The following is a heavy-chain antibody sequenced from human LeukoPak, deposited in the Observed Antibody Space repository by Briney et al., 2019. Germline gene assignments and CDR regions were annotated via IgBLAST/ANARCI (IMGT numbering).Heavy chain of an antibody. J-gene: IGHJ6*02. V-gene: IGHV4-59*01. CDR3: ARDIRGGVANYYYYGMDV. CDR1: GGSISSYY. D-gene: IGHD2-15*01. Sequence: SETLSLTCTVSGGSISSYYWSWIRQPPGKGLEWIGYIYYSGSTNYNPSLKSRVTISVDTSKNQFSLKPSSVTAADTAVYYCARDIRGGVANYYYYGMDVWGQGTTVTVSS. CDR2: IYYSGST.